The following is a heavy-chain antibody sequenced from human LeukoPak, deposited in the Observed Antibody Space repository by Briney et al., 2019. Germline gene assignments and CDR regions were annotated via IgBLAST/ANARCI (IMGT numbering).Heavy chain of an antibody. Sequence: GGSLRLSCVVSGFTFSDHHLDWVRQAPGRGLEWVGRSRIKADGYITQYAASVKDRFTISRDESKDSLLLQMNSLKTEDTAIYYCVRGLNSFDLWGQGTPVTVSS. CDR1: GFTFSDHH. CDR2: SRIKADGYIT. V-gene: IGHV3-72*01. J-gene: IGHJ4*02. CDR3: VRGLNSFDL.